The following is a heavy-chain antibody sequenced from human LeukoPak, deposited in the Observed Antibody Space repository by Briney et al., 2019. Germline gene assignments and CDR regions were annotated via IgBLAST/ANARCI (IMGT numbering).Heavy chain of an antibody. CDR3: ARGLTTGRQGVYYYYMDV. Sequence: SETLSLTCAVYGGSFSGYYWSWIRQPPGKGLEWIGEINHSGSTNYNPSLKSRVTISVDTSKNQFSLKLSSVTAADTAVYYCARGLTTGRQGVYYYYMDVWGQGTLVTVSS. CDR2: INHSGST. CDR1: GGSFSGYY. J-gene: IGHJ6*03. D-gene: IGHD4-17*01. V-gene: IGHV4-34*01.